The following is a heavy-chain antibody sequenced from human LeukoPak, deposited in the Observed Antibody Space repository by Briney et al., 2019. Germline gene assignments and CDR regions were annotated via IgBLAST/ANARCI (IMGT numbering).Heavy chain of an antibody. CDR3: ARQPASFAEYFQH. CDR1: GGSINSSSYY. CDR2: IYYSGST. J-gene: IGHJ1*01. V-gene: IGHV4-39*07. D-gene: IGHD2-2*01. Sequence: PSETLSLTCTVSGGSINSSSYYWGWIRQSPGKGLEWIGSIYYSGSTYYNPSLKSRVTISVDTSKNQFSLKLSSVTAADTAVYYCARQPASFAEYFQHWGQGTLVSVSS.